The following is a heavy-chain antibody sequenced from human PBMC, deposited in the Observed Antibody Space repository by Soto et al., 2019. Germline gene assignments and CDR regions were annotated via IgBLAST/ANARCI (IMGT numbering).Heavy chain of an antibody. J-gene: IGHJ4*02. CDR3: AHAPPSGSQFDF. CDR1: GFSLNTRGVG. V-gene: IGHV2-5*01. D-gene: IGHD3-10*01. Sequence: QITLRESGPTLVKPTQTLTLTCTFSGFSLNTRGVGVGWIRQPPGKALERLALIYWNDDKRYSPALKTRLTITSDTSKRQVVLTFTHLDPVDTATYYCAHAPPSGSQFDFWGQGTLVTVSS. CDR2: IYWNDDK.